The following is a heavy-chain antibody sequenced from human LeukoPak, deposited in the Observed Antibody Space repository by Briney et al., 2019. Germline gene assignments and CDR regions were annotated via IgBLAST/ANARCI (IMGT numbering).Heavy chain of an antibody. CDR2: ITGSGGTI. Sequence: GGSLRLSCAASGFTFSSNAMTWVRHAPGKGLEWVSVITGSGGTIYFAESVKDRFAISRDNSQNPLYPPLNRPSAEETATYHCAKARGTSLKYYFDYWGQGTLVTVSS. J-gene: IGHJ4*02. CDR3: AKARGTSLKYYFDY. D-gene: IGHD3-16*02. CDR1: GFTFSSNA. V-gene: IGHV3-23*01.